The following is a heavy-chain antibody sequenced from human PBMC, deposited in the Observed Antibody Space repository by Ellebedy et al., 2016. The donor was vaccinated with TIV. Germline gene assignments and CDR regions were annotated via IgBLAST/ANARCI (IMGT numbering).Heavy chain of an antibody. CDR1: GGSISSYY. J-gene: IGHJ3*02. D-gene: IGHD2-2*01. Sequence: SETLSLXXTVSGGSISSYYWSWIRQPPGKGLEWIGYIYYSGSTNYNPSLKSRVTISVDTSKNQFSLKLSSVTAADTAVYYCARGLGYCSSTSCSTIWGQGTMVTVSS. V-gene: IGHV4-59*13. CDR2: IYYSGST. CDR3: ARGLGYCSSTSCSTI.